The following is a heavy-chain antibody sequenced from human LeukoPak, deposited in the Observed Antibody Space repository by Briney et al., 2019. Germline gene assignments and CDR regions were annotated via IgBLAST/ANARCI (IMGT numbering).Heavy chain of an antibody. V-gene: IGHV4-4*07. CDR2: IYTSGTT. CDR1: GGSISSYY. J-gene: IGHJ5*02. CDR3: ARGRAAAGVPWFDP. Sequence: SETLSLTCTVSGGSISSYYWSWIRQPAGKGLEWIGRIYTSGTTNYNPSLKSRVTMSVDTSKNQFSLKLSSVTAADTAVYYCARGRAAAGVPWFDPWDQGTLVTVSS. D-gene: IGHD6-13*01.